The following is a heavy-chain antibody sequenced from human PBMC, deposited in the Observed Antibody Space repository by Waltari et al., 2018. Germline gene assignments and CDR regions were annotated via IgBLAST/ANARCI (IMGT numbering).Heavy chain of an antibody. V-gene: IGHV4-39*01. J-gene: IGHJ4*02. Sequence: QLQLQESGPGLVKPSETLSLTCTGSGCSISSSSSYSWGWIRQPPGKGLGWIGSIYYSGYTYDNPSLKSRVTISVDTSKNQFSLKLSSMTAADTAVYYCARHASVRGSGWYYFDYWGQGTLVTVSS. CDR3: ARHASVRGSGWYYFDY. D-gene: IGHD6-19*01. CDR1: GCSISSSSSYS. CDR2: IYYSGYT.